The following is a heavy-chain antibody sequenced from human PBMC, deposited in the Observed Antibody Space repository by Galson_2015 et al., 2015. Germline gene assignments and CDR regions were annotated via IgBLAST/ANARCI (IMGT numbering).Heavy chain of an antibody. Sequence: SLRLSCAASGFTFSSYAMSWVRQAPGKGLEWVSAISGGGGSTYYADSVKGRFTISRDNSKNTLYLQMNSLRAEDTAVYYCASRRLGTFWFDPWGQGTLVTVSS. CDR2: ISGGGGST. J-gene: IGHJ5*02. CDR1: GFTFSSYA. D-gene: IGHD7-27*01. V-gene: IGHV3-23*01. CDR3: ASRRLGTFWFDP.